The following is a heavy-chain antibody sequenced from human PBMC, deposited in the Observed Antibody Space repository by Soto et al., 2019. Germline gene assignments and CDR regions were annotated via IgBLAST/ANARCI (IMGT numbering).Heavy chain of an antibody. D-gene: IGHD3-3*01. CDR3: ARDLWSFQSLDY. CDR2: IGTYNNHT. Sequence: QVQLVQSGAEVKKPGASVKVSCKASGYTFTKYGITWLRQAPGQDFEWMGCIGTYNNHTKYTEKLQCRVTLTTDTSTTTAYMELRSLRSDDTAVYYWARDLWSFQSLDYWGQGTLVTVSS. V-gene: IGHV1-18*01. J-gene: IGHJ4*02. CDR1: GYTFTKYG.